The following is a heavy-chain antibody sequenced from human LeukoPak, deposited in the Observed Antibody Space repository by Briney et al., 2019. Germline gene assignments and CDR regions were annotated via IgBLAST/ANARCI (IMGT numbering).Heavy chain of an antibody. J-gene: IGHJ4*02. V-gene: IGHV3-23*01. CDR3: ANFNDMLTGYFDY. D-gene: IGHD3-9*01. CDR2: ISGGGGST. Sequence: GGSLRLSCAASGFTFSSYAMSWVRQSPGKGLEWVSAISGGGGSTYYGYYTDSVKGRFTIGRDNPKNTLYPQTNSLKAEDTAVYFWANFNDMLTGYFDYWGQGNLVTVSS. CDR1: GFTFSSYA.